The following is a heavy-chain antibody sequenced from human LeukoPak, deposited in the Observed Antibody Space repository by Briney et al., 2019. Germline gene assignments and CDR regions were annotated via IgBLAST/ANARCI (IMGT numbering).Heavy chain of an antibody. D-gene: IGHD4-17*01. CDR3: ARNGADYGDMYYFDY. Sequence: SEALSLTCAVYGGSFSGYYWSWIRQPPGKGLEWLGEINHSGSTNYNPSLKSRVTISVDTSKNQFSLKLSSVTAADTAVYYCARNGADYGDMYYFDYWGQGTLVTVSS. J-gene: IGHJ4*02. V-gene: IGHV4-34*01. CDR2: INHSGST. CDR1: GGSFSGYY.